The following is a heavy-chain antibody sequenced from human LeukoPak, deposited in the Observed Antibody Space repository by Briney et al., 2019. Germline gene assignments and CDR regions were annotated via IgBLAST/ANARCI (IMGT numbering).Heavy chain of an antibody. CDR2: ISYDGSNK. D-gene: IGHD1-14*01. CDR1: GFTFSSYA. V-gene: IGHV3-30*04. J-gene: IGHJ5*02. Sequence: GESLRPSCAASGFTFSSYAMHWVRQAPGKGLEWVAVISYDGSNKYYADSVKGRFTISRDNSKNTLYLQMNSLRAEDTAVYYCARAGKVTVYLFDPWGQGTLVTVSS. CDR3: ARAGKVTVYLFDP.